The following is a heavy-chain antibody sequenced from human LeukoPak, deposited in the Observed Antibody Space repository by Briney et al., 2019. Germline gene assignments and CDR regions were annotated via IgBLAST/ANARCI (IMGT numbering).Heavy chain of an antibody. CDR3: ARVFDSGSQAYFYYMDV. CDR1: GGSISRGSYY. Sequence: SETLSLTCTVSGGSISRGSYYWSWIRQPAGKGLEWIGRIYTSGSTNYNPSLKSRVTISVDTSKNQFSLKVSSVTAADTAVYYCARVFDSGSQAYFYYMDVWGKGTTVTISS. V-gene: IGHV4-61*02. CDR2: IYTSGST. J-gene: IGHJ6*03. D-gene: IGHD3-10*01.